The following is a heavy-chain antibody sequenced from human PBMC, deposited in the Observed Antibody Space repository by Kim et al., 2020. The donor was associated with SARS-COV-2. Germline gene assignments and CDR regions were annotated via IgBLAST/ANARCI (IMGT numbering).Heavy chain of an antibody. J-gene: IGHJ4*02. CDR3: ELYCSGGSCYGGY. Sequence: FADSVKGRFTIARDNSKNTLYLQMNSLRAEDTAVYYCELYCSGGSCYGGYWGQGTLVTVSS. V-gene: IGHV3-30*01. D-gene: IGHD2-15*01.